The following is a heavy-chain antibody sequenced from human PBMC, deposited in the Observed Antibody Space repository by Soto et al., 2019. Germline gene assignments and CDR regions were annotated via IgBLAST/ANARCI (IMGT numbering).Heavy chain of an antibody. D-gene: IGHD1-26*01. CDR2: INPGDGRT. CDR1: GYTFTNYY. Sequence: DSVKVSCKASGYTFTNYYIHWVRQAPGQGPEWMGIINPGDGRTTYTQKFQGRVTMIRDTSTSTVYMELSSLRSEDTAVYYCARVSGSYWPSDYWGQGTLVTVSS. CDR3: ARVSGSYWPSDY. V-gene: IGHV1-46*01. J-gene: IGHJ4*02.